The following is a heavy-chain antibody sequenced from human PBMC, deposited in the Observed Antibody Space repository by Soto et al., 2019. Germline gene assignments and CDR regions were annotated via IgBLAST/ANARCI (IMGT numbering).Heavy chain of an antibody. CDR1: GGSFSGYY. CDR3: GRAGEVGSSGYAFDI. D-gene: IGHD3-22*01. J-gene: IGHJ3*02. V-gene: IGHV4-34*01. CDR2: INHSGST. Sequence: SETLSLTCAVYGGSFSGYYWSWIRQPPGKGLEWIGEINHSGSTNYNPSLKSRVTISVDTSKNQFSLKLSSVTAADTAVYYCGRAGEVGSSGYAFDIWGQGTMVTVSS.